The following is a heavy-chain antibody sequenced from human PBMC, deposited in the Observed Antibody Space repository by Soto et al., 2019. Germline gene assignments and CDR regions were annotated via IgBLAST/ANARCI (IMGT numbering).Heavy chain of an antibody. D-gene: IGHD2-15*01. CDR1: GFTFSSYA. CDR2: ISYDGSNK. CDR3: ARDPIVVVVAALTY. J-gene: IGHJ4*02. Sequence: QVQLVESGGGVVQPGRSLRLSCAASGFTFSSYAMHWVRQAPGKGLEWVAVISYDGSNKYYADSVKGRFTISRDNSKNTLYLQMNSLRAEDTAVYYCARDPIVVVVAALTYWGQGTLVTVSS. V-gene: IGHV3-30-3*01.